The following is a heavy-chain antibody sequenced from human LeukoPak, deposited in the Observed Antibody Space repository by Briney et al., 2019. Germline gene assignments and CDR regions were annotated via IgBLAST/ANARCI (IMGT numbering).Heavy chain of an antibody. CDR1: GGSISSSGYY. V-gene: IGHV4-61*05. Sequence: SETLSLTCTVSGGSISSSGYYWSWIRQPPGKGLEWIGYIYYSGSTNYNPSLKSRVTISVDTSKNQFSLKLSSVTAADTAVYYCARRAADILTGYYQLDYWGQGTLVTVSS. CDR2: IYYSGST. D-gene: IGHD3-9*01. J-gene: IGHJ4*02. CDR3: ARRAADILTGYYQLDY.